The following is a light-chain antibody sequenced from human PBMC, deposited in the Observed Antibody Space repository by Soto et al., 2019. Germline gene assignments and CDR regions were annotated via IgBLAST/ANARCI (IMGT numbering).Light chain of an antibody. Sequence: QSALTQPASVSGSPGQSITISCTGTSSDVGGYNYVSWFQQHPGKVPKLMIYEVSHRPSGVSDRFSGSKSGSTASLTISGLQAEDDADYYCTSFTNSYTWVFGGGTKLTVL. CDR1: SSDVGGYNY. CDR2: EVS. J-gene: IGLJ3*02. CDR3: TSFTNSYTWV. V-gene: IGLV2-14*01.